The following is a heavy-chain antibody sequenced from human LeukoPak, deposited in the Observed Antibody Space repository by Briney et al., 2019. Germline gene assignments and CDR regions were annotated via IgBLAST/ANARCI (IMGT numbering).Heavy chain of an antibody. J-gene: IGHJ4*02. Sequence: GASVKVSCKASGYSFTSYYMHWVRQAPGQGLEWMGIINPSGGSTSYAPKFQGRVTMTRDTSTSTVYMELSSLRSEDTAVYYCARDIYTSGSLGYWGQGTLVTVSS. D-gene: IGHD3-10*01. V-gene: IGHV1-46*01. CDR2: INPSGGST. CDR1: GYSFTSYY. CDR3: ARDIYTSGSLGY.